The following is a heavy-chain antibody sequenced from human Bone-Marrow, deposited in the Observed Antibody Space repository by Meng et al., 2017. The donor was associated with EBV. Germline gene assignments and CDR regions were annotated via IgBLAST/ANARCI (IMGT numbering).Heavy chain of an antibody. V-gene: IGHV4-34*01. CDR3: ARDPDGQIDD. J-gene: IGHJ4*02. CDR1: GGSFNDYY. Sequence: QVQLQQWGAGLLKPSXXLSLTCAVYGGSFNDYYWSWIRQPPGKGLEWIGEINHSGSTNYNPSLKSRVTILLDTSKNQFTLKLNSVTVADTAIYYCARDPDGQIDDWGQGTLVTVSS. CDR2: INHSGST.